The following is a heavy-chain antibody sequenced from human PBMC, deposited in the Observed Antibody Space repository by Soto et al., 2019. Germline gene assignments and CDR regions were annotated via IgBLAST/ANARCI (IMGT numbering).Heavy chain of an antibody. CDR1: GYTFTSYA. CDR2: INAGNGNT. J-gene: IGHJ5*02. V-gene: IGHV1-3*01. Sequence: QVQLVQSGAEVKKPGASVKVSCKASGYTFTSYAMHWVRQAPGQRLEWMGWINAGNGNTKYSQKFQGRVTITRDTSANTAYMELSSLRSEDTAVYYCANSSGWNWFDPWGQGTLVTVSS. CDR3: ANSSGWNWFDP. D-gene: IGHD6-19*01.